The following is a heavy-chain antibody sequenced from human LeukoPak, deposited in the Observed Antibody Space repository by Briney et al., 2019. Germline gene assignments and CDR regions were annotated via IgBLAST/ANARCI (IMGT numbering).Heavy chain of an antibody. V-gene: IGHV5-51*01. CDR2: IYPGDSDT. CDR1: GYSFTSYW. J-gene: IGHJ4*02. CDR3: ARRPSIAALSHSYYFDY. Sequence: GESLKISCKGSGYSFTSYWIGWVRQMPGKGLERMGIIYPGDSDTRYSPSFQGQVTISADKSISTAYLQWSSLKASDTAMYYCARRPSIAALSHSYYFDYWGQGTLVTVSS. D-gene: IGHD6-6*01.